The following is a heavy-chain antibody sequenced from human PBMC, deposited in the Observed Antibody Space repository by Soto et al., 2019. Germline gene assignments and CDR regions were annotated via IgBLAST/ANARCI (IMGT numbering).Heavy chain of an antibody. J-gene: IGHJ6*02. D-gene: IGHD3-10*01. Sequence: SETLSLTCAVSGGSISSGGYSWSWIRQPPGKGLEWIGYIYHSGSTYYNPSLKSRVTISVDRSKDQFSLELSSVTAADTAAYYCARDRYYYGSGSSPYYYYGMDVWGQGTTVTVSS. V-gene: IGHV4-30-2*01. CDR3: ARDRYYYGSGSSPYYYYGMDV. CDR1: GGSISSGGYS. CDR2: IYHSGST.